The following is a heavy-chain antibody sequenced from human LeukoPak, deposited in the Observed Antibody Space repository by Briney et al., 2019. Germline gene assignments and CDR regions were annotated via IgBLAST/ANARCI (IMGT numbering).Heavy chain of an antibody. J-gene: IGHJ4*02. Sequence: GGSLRLSCAASGFIFSSFEMNWVRQAPGKGLEWISYISSSGSIIYDADSVKGRFTISRDNAKNSLYLQMNSLRAEDTAVYYCARGPRFAIRMIVVVTKGHFDYWGQGALVTVSS. D-gene: IGHD3-22*01. CDR1: GFIFSSFE. CDR3: ARGPRFAIRMIVVVTKGHFDY. V-gene: IGHV3-48*03. CDR2: ISSSGSII.